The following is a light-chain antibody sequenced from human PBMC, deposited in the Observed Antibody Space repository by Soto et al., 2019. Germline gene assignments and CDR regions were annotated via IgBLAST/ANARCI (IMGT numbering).Light chain of an antibody. CDR3: QQYNNWPRMYT. J-gene: IGKJ2*01. CDR1: QSVSSN. V-gene: IGKV3-15*01. CDR2: GAS. Sequence: EIVMTQSPATLSVSPGERATLSCRASQSVSSNLAWYQQKPGQAPRLLIYGASTRATGIPARFSGSGSGTDFTLTISSLQSEDFAVYYCQQYNNWPRMYTFGQRTKLEIK.